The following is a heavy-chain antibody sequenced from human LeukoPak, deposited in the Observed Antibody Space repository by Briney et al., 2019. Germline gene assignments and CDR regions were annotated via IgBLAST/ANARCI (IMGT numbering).Heavy chain of an antibody. CDR2: IYYSGYT. V-gene: IGHV4-59*12. CDR3: ARGLGGNYDFWSGYLSGAYYYYYYMDV. Sequence: SETLSLTCTVSGDSISTYYWSWIRQPPGKGLEWIGCIYYSGYTNYKSSLKSRVTISVDTSKNQFSLKLSSVTAADTAVYYCARGLGGNYDFWSGYLSGAYYYYYYMDVWGKGTTVTVSS. D-gene: IGHD3-3*01. CDR1: GDSISTYY. J-gene: IGHJ6*03.